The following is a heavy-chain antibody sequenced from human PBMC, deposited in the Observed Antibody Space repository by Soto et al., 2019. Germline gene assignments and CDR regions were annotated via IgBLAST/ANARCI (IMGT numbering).Heavy chain of an antibody. CDR1: GGSISSGGYY. V-gene: IGHV4-31*03. Sequence: QVQLQESGPGLVKPSQTLSLTCTVSGGSISSGGYYWSWIRQHPGKGLEWIGYIYYTGSTYYNPSLKSRVTLSVDTSKNQFSLQLSSVTAADSAVYYCARESRDFYHYYLDVWGKGTTVTVSS. J-gene: IGHJ6*03. CDR2: IYYTGST. CDR3: ARESRDFYHYYLDV.